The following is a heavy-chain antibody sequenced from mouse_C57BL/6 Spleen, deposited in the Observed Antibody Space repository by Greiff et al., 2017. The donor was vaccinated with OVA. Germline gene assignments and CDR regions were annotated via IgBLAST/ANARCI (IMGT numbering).Heavy chain of an antibody. D-gene: IGHD2-4*01. CDR2: ISSGGDYI. V-gene: IGHV5-9-1*02. Sequence: EVKVVESGEGLVKPGGSLKLSCAASGFTFSSYAMSWVRQTPEKRLEWVAYISSGGDYIYYADTVKGRFTISRDNARNTLYLQMSSLKSEDTAMYYCTREGLRPSYWYFDVWGTGTTVTVSS. CDR3: TREGLRPSYWYFDV. CDR1: GFTFSSYA. J-gene: IGHJ1*03.